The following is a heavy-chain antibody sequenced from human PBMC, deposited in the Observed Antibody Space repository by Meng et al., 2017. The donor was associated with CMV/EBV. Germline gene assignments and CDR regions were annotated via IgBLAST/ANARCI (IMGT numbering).Heavy chain of an antibody. CDR1: GGSISSSSYY. Sequence: SETLSLTCTVSGGSISSSSYYWGWIRQPPGKGLEWIGSIYYSGSTYYNPSLKSRVTISVDTSKNQFSLKLSSVTAADTAVYYCAQGGTFDAFDIWGQGTMVTVSS. CDR3: AQGGTFDAFDI. V-gene: IGHV4-39*07. J-gene: IGHJ3*02. CDR2: IYYSGST.